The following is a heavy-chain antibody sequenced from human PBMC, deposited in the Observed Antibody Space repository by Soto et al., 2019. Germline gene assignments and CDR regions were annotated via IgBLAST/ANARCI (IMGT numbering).Heavy chain of an antibody. Sequence: PEVCLRLSCAASGFTFSSYGMHLVRQATGKGLECVAVIWYDGSNKYYADSVKGRFTISRDNSKNTLYLQMNSLRAEDTAVYYCARGVGIAAAGILSPIGYWGQGT. D-gene: IGHD6-13*01. J-gene: IGHJ4*02. CDR2: IWYDGSNK. V-gene: IGHV3-33*01. CDR3: ARGVGIAAAGILSPIGY. CDR1: GFTFSSYG.